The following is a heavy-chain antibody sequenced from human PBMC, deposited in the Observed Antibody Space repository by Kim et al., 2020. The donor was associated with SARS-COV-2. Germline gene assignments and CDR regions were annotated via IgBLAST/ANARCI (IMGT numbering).Heavy chain of an antibody. Sequence: ASVKVSCKASGYTFTSYYMHWVRQAPGQGLEWMGIINPSGGSTIYAQKFQGRVTMTRDTSTSTVYMELSSLTSEDTAVYYCARGPRWLQLAYWGQGTLVTVSS. V-gene: IGHV1-46*01. CDR3: ARGPRWLQLAY. CDR1: GYTFTSYY. J-gene: IGHJ4*02. D-gene: IGHD5-12*01. CDR2: INPSGGST.